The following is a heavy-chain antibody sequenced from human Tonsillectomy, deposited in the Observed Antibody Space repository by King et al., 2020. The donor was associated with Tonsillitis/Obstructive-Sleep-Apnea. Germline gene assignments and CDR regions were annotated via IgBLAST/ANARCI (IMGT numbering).Heavy chain of an antibody. J-gene: IGHJ4*02. CDR1: GFTFSSYG. CDR3: AKDLRNSWTFDY. V-gene: IGHV3-30*18. D-gene: IGHD6-13*01. Sequence: VQLVESGGGVVQPGRSLRLSCAASGFTFSSYGMHWVRQAPGNGLEWVAIISYVEKNKFYADSVKGRFTISRDNSKSTLYLQMNSLRTDDTAVYYCAKDLRNSWTFDYWGQGTLVTVSS. CDR2: ISYVEKNK.